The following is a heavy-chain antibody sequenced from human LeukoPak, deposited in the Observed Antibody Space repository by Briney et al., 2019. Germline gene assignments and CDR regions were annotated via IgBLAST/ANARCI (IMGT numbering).Heavy chain of an antibody. D-gene: IGHD3-3*01. V-gene: IGHV3-21*01. Sequence: PGGSLRLSCAASGFTFSSYSMNWVRQAPGKGLEWVSSISSSSSYIYYADSVKGRFTISRDNAENSLYLQMNSLRAEDTAVYYCAREYYDFWSGSQYYFDYWGQGTLVTVSS. CDR2: ISSSSSYI. J-gene: IGHJ4*02. CDR1: GFTFSSYS. CDR3: AREYYDFWSGSQYYFDY.